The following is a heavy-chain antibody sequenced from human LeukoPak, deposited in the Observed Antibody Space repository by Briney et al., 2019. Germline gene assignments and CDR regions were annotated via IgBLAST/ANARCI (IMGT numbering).Heavy chain of an antibody. CDR2: IYYSGST. CDR3: ARVVYSGSPHIFSVAFDI. V-gene: IGHV4-39*07. D-gene: IGHD1-26*01. Sequence: PSETLSLTCTVSGGSISSTGSFWGWIRQPPGKGLEWIGSIYYSGSTYYNPSLKSRVTISVDTSKNQFSLKLSSVTAADTAVYYCARVVYSGSPHIFSVAFDIWGQGTMVTVSS. CDR1: GGSISSTGSF. J-gene: IGHJ3*02.